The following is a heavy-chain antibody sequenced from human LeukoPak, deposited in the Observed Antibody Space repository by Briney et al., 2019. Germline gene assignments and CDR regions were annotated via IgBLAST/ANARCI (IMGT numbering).Heavy chain of an antibody. Sequence: PGGSLRLSCTVSGFTVSSNSMSWVRQAPGKGLEWVSAISGSGGSTYYADSVKGRFTISRDNAKNSLYLQMNSLRAEDTAVYYCARGGRGIAAPFDYWGQGTLVTVSS. CDR1: GFTVSSNS. V-gene: IGHV3-23*01. J-gene: IGHJ4*02. D-gene: IGHD6-13*01. CDR3: ARGGRGIAAPFDY. CDR2: ISGSGGST.